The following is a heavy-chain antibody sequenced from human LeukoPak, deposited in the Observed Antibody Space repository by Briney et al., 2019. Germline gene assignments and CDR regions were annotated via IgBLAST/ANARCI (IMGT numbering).Heavy chain of an antibody. J-gene: IGHJ4*02. D-gene: IGHD6-13*01. CDR2: ISYDGSNK. Sequence: PGRSLRLSCAASGFTFSSYAMHWVRQAPGKGLEWVAVISYDGSNKYYADSVKGRFTISRDNSKNTLYLQMNSLRAEDMAVYYCARSLNGGIAAAVDYWGQGTLVTVSS. CDR3: ARSLNGGIAAAVDY. CDR1: GFTFSSYA. V-gene: IGHV3-30*04.